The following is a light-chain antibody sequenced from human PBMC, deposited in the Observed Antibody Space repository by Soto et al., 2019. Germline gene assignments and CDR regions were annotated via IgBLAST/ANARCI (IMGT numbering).Light chain of an antibody. Sequence: SVLTQPPSVSGAPGQRVTISCTGSNSNIGAGYDVHWYQQLPGTAPKPLIYGNSNRPSGVPDRFSGSKSGTSASLTITGLQAEDEADYYCQSYGDSLSGYVFGTGTKVTVL. CDR1: NSNIGAGYD. CDR2: GNS. V-gene: IGLV1-40*01. J-gene: IGLJ1*01. CDR3: QSYGDSLSGYV.